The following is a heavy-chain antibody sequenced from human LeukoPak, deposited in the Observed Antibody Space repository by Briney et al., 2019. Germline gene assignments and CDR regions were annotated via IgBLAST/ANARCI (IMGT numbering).Heavy chain of an antibody. J-gene: IGHJ4*02. CDR1: GGSISSYY. V-gene: IGHV4-59*01. CDR2: IYYSGST. Sequence: SETLSLTCTVSGGSISSYYWSWIRQPPGKGLEWIGYIYYSGSTNYNPSLKSRVTISVDTSKNQFSLKLSSVTAADTAVYYCAKTNFEQLVPGLPFDYWGQGTLVTVSS. D-gene: IGHD6-13*01. CDR3: AKTNFEQLVPGLPFDY.